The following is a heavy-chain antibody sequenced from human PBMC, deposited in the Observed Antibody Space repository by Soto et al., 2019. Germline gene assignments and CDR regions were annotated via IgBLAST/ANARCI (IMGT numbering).Heavy chain of an antibody. CDR3: ARDYVGAYCSSTNCYSDSYYNMDI. J-gene: IGHJ6*02. V-gene: IGHV3-48*01. Sequence: GGSLRLSFAASGFTFSMDSLNWFRQAPGKGLEGVSYISSSSSTIYYADSVKGRFTISRDNAKNSLYLQMNSLRAEDTAVYYCARDYVGAYCSSTNCYSDSYYNMDIWGHGTTVTISS. D-gene: IGHD2-2*01. CDR2: ISSSSSTI. CDR1: GFTFSMDS.